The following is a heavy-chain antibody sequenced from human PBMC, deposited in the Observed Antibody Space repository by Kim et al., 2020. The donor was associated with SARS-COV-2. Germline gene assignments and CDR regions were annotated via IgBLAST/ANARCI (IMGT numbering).Heavy chain of an antibody. CDR1: GYTFTSYG. CDR2: ISAYNGNT. Sequence: ASVKVSCKASGYTFTSYGISWVRQAPGQGLEWMGWISAYNGNTNYAQKLQGRVTMTTDTSTSTAYMELRSLRSDDTAVYYCARGFHGSGSYYKGALNYYFDYWGQGSLVTVSS. J-gene: IGHJ4*02. D-gene: IGHD3-10*01. V-gene: IGHV1-18*04. CDR3: ARGFHGSGSYYKGALNYYFDY.